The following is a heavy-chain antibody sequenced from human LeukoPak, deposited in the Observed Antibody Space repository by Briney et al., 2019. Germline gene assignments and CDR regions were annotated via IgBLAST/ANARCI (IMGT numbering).Heavy chain of an antibody. Sequence: SVKVSCKASGGTFSSYAISWVRQAPGQGLEWMGGIIPIFGTANYAQKFQGRVTITADESTSTAYMELSSLRSEDTAVYYCARGMVGGSYYDYWGQGTLVTVSP. CDR2: IIPIFGTA. J-gene: IGHJ4*02. CDR3: ARGMVGGSYYDY. CDR1: GGTFSSYA. D-gene: IGHD1-26*01. V-gene: IGHV1-69*13.